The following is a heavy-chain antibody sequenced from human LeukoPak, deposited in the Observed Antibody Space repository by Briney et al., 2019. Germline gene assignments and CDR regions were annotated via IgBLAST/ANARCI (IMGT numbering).Heavy chain of an antibody. V-gene: IGHV4-34*01. J-gene: IGHJ6*02. Sequence: SETLSLTCAVYGGSLSGYYWSWIRQPPGKGLEWIGEINHSGSTNYNPSLKSRVTISVDTSKNQFSLKLSSVTAADTAVYYCARAAVVPAAIWSYYYYGMDVRGQGTTVTVSS. CDR2: INHSGST. CDR1: GGSLSGYY. CDR3: ARAAVVPAAIWSYYYYGMDV. D-gene: IGHD2-2*01.